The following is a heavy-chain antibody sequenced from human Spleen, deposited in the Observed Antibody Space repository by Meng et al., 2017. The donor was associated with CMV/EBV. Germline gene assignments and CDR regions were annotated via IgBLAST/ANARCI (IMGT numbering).Heavy chain of an antibody. CDR1: GYSFSTYW. CDR3: AVGGTDVNVWGTSSGSPYAPDY. V-gene: IGHV5-51*01. Sequence: GESLKISCKGSGYSFSTYWIGWVRQMPGKGLEWMGIIYPADSDTRYSPSFQGQVTISVDKSITTAYLQWGRLKASDTAMYYCAVGGTDVNVWGTSSGSPYAPDYWGQGTLVTVSS. J-gene: IGHJ4*02. CDR2: IYPADSDT. D-gene: IGHD3-16*01.